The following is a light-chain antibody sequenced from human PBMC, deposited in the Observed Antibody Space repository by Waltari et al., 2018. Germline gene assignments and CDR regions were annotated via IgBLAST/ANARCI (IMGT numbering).Light chain of an antibody. Sequence: VLTQSPGTLSLSPGERATLSCRASQSITRKYFAWYQQKPGQAPRLLIYGASSRAVGIPDRFRGSGSGTELTLTISRLEPEAFAVYYCQRYGCSVMYTFGQGTKLEIK. CDR3: QRYGCSVMYT. CDR1: QSITRKY. J-gene: IGKJ2*01. CDR2: GAS. V-gene: IGKV3-20*01.